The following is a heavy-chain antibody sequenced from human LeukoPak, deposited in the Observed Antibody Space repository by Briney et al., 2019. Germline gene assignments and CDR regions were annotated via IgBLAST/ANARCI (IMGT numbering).Heavy chain of an antibody. V-gene: IGHV4-38-2*02. Sequence: SETLSLTCTVSGYSISSGYYWGWIRQPPGKGLEWIGSIYHSGSTYYNPSLKSRVTISVDTSKNQFSLKLSSVTAADTAVYYCAREVSWLRSFDYWGRGTLVTVSS. CDR3: AREVSWLRSFDY. D-gene: IGHD5-12*01. J-gene: IGHJ4*02. CDR2: IYHSGST. CDR1: GYSISSGYY.